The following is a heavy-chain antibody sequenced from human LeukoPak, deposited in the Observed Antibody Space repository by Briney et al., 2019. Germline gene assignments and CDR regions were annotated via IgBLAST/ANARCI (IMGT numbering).Heavy chain of an antibody. Sequence: PSETLSLTCAVYGGSFGGYYWSWIRQPPGKGLEWIGEINHSGSTNYNPSLKSRVTISVDTSKNQFSLKLSSVTAADTAVYYCARAPLLLYRGYAFDIWGQGTMVTVSS. V-gene: IGHV4-34*01. D-gene: IGHD3-10*01. CDR2: INHSGST. CDR1: GGSFGGYY. CDR3: ARAPLLLYRGYAFDI. J-gene: IGHJ3*02.